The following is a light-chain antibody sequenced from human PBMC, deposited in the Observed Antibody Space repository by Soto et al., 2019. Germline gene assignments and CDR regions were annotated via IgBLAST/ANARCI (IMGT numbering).Light chain of an antibody. Sequence: EIVLTQSPGTLSLSPGERATLSCRASQSVSSSYLAWYQQKPGQAPRLLIYGASSRATGIPDRFSGSGSATDFTLTISRLEPEDFAVYYCHQYDSSPLTFRGGTNVEIK. V-gene: IGKV3-20*01. J-gene: IGKJ4*02. CDR2: GAS. CDR1: QSVSSSY. CDR3: HQYDSSPLT.